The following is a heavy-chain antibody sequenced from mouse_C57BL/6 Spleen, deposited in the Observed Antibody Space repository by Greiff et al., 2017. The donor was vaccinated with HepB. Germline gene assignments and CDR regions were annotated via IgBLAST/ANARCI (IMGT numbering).Heavy chain of an antibody. J-gene: IGHJ3*01. D-gene: IGHD1-1*01. CDR2: ITHSGET. Sequence: QVQLQQSGPGLVKPSQSLFLTCSITGFPITSGYYWIWIRQSPGKPLEWMGYITHSGETFYNPSLQSPISITRETSKNQFFLQLNSVTTEDTAMYYCAGGSYYPAYWGQGTLVTVSA. V-gene: IGHV12-3*01. CDR1: GFPITSGYY. CDR3: AGGSYYPAY.